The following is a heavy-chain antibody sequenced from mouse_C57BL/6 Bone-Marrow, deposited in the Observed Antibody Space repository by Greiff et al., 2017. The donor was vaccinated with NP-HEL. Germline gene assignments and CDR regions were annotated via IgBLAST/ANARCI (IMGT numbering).Heavy chain of an antibody. Sequence: QVQLQQPGAELVKPGASVKLSCKASGYTFTSYWMHWVKQRPGQGLEWIGEIDPSDSYTNYNQKFKGKSTLTVDKSSSTAYMQLSSLTSEDSAVYYCARWGFAYWGQGTLVTVSA. CDR1: GYTFTSYW. CDR2: IDPSDSYT. J-gene: IGHJ3*01. V-gene: IGHV1-69*01. CDR3: ARWGFAY.